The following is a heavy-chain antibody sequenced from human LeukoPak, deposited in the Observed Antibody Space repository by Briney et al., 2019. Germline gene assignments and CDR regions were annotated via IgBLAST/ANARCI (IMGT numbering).Heavy chain of an antibody. Sequence: SETLSLTCTVSGGSISSYYWSWIRQPPGKGLEWIGYIYYSGSTNYNPSLKSRVTISVDTSRNQFSLKLSSVTAAVTAVYYCARARTITGYFDYWGQGTLVTVSS. CDR1: GGSISSYY. CDR2: IYYSGST. D-gene: IGHD5-24*01. V-gene: IGHV4-59*01. J-gene: IGHJ4*02. CDR3: ARARTITGYFDY.